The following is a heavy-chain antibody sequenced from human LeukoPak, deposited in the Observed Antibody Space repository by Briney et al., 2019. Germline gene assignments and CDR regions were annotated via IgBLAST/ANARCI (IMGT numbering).Heavy chain of an antibody. D-gene: IGHD2-2*01. CDR3: AKDPAPPPDIVVVPAANYYGMDV. V-gene: IGHV3-23*01. CDR2: ISGSGNRT. J-gene: IGHJ6*02. CDR1: GFTFSSYA. Sequence: PGGSLRLSCAASGFTFSSYAMSWVRQAPGKGLEWVSSISGSGNRTYYADSVKGRFTISRDNSKNTLFLQMNSLRAEDTAVYFCAKDPAPPPDIVVVPAANYYGMDVWGQGTTVTVSS.